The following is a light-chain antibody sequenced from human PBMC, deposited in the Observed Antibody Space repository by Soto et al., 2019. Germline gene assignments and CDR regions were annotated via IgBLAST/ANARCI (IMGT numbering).Light chain of an antibody. CDR1: QSVRSY. Sequence: EVVMTQSPATLSVSPGETATLSCRASQSVRSYLAWYQQKPGQAPRLLLYSASTRAAGVPARFSGGGSGTEFALTLSSLQPEDSAVYFCQQYNNWPPYPLFGPGTKVDLK. V-gene: IGKV3-15*01. CDR3: QQYNNWPPYPL. CDR2: SAS. J-gene: IGKJ3*01.